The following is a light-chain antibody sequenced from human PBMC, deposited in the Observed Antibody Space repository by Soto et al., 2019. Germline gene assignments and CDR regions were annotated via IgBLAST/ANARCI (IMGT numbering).Light chain of an antibody. V-gene: IGKV3-20*01. J-gene: IGKJ4*01. CDR2: VAS. Sequence: IVLTQSPGTLSLSPGDRANLSCRASQSVSSNYLGWYQQKPGQAPRLLLYVASSRAIGIPDRFSGSGSGTDFTLTISRLEPEDFAVYYCQQYDTSPPLTFGGGTKVEIK. CDR3: QQYDTSPPLT. CDR1: QSVSSNY.